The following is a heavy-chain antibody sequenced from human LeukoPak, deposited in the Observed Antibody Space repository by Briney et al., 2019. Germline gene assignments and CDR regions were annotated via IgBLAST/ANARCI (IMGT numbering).Heavy chain of an antibody. V-gene: IGHV3-66*01. J-gene: IGHJ6*03. CDR3: AREQGRIQLNMVSYYMDV. CDR1: GFAVSSNY. Sequence: PGRSLRLSCAASGFAVSSNYMSWVRQAPGKGLEWVSVIYSGGSTYYADSVKGRFTISRDNSKNTLYLQMNSLRAEDTAVYYCAREQGRIQLNMVSYYMDVWGKGTTVTISS. D-gene: IGHD5-18*01. CDR2: IYSGGST.